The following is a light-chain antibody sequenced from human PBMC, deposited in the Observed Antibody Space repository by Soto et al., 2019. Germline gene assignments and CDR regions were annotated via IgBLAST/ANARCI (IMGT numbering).Light chain of an antibody. CDR1: QSISYN. J-gene: IGKJ2*01. CDR3: QQRGDWPLYT. CDR2: DAS. Sequence: EIVLTQSPATLSLSPGERATLSCRASQSISYNLAWYQQKPGQAPRLLIHDASNRATGVPARFSGSGSWTDFTLSISSLEPEDFAVYYCQQRGDWPLYTFGQGSRLEIK. V-gene: IGKV3-11*01.